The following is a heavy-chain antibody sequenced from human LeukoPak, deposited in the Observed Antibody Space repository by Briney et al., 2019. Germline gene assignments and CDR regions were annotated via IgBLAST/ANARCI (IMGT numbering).Heavy chain of an antibody. CDR3: ARPNCSSTSCYYYFDY. Sequence: GGSLRLSCAASGFTFSSYSMNWVRQAPGKGLEWVSSISSSSSYIYYADSVKGRFTISRDNAKNSLYLQMNSLRAEDTAVYYCARPNCSSTSCYYYFDYWGQGTLVTVSS. CDR1: GFTFSSYS. CDR2: ISSSSSYI. D-gene: IGHD2-2*01. V-gene: IGHV3-21*01. J-gene: IGHJ4*02.